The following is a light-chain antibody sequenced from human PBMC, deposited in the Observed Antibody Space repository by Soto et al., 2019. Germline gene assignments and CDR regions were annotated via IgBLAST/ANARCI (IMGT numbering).Light chain of an antibody. CDR1: PAIRND. V-gene: IGKV1-6*01. J-gene: IGKJ1*01. CDR2: GAS. Sequence: AIQMTQSQSSLSASVGARVTISCRASPAIRNDLGWYQQKPGKAPNLLIYGASSLESGVPSRFSGSGSGTDFTLTISSLQPEDFATYYCLQDNNYPWTFGQGTKVEI. CDR3: LQDNNYPWT.